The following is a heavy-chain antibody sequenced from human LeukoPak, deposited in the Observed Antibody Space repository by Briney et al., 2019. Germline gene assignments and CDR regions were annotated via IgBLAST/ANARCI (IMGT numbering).Heavy chain of an antibody. CDR3: ASGGWVGATVFDY. J-gene: IGHJ4*02. CDR2: IYAGGSDT. CDR1: GFTFTEYW. V-gene: IGHV5-51*01. D-gene: IGHD1-26*01. Sequence: GESLKISCKGSGFTFTEYWIGWVRQMPGKGLEWMGIIYAGGSDTLYSPSFQGQVTISVDRSISTVYLQWSSLKASDTGIYYCASGGWVGATVFDYWGQGTRVTVPS.